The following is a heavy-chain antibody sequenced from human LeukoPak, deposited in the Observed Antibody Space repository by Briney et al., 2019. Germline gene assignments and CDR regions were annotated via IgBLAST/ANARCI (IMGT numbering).Heavy chain of an antibody. J-gene: IGHJ4*02. CDR3: ARDLRAGPYYYDDSGYSAF. D-gene: IGHD3-22*01. Sequence: ASGKLSCKASGSTFTGHNMYWVREGPGQGLGWEGMTDLSGGTTSYAQKFQDRVTMTRDTSTSTVYMMLSSLRSEDTAVYYCARDLRAGPYYYDDSGYSAFWGQGTLVTVSS. CDR1: GSTFTGHN. V-gene: IGHV1-46*01. CDR2: TDLSGGTT.